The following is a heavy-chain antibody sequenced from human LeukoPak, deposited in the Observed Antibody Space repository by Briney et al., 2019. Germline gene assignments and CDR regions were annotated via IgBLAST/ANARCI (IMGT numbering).Heavy chain of an antibody. CDR2: FYHSGST. CDR1: GYSISSGYY. Sequence: SETLSLTCAVSGYSISSGYYWGWIRQPPGKGLQWIGSFYHSGSTYYNPSLRSRVTTSVDTSKNQFSLELSSVTAADTAVYYCARQHYYDSSGFYPPATRVYYYYYYMDVCGKGTTVTVSS. J-gene: IGHJ6*03. V-gene: IGHV4-38-2*01. CDR3: ARQHYYDSSGFYPPATRVYYYYYYMDV. D-gene: IGHD3-22*01.